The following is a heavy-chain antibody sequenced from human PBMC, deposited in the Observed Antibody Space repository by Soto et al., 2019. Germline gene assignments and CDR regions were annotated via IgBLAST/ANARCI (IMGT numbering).Heavy chain of an antibody. CDR1: GFNFSSYA. Sequence: QVQLVESGGGVVQPGRSLRLSCAASGFNFSSYAMHWVRQAPGKGLEWVAVISYDGSNKYYADSVKGRFTISRDNSKNTLYLQMNSLRAEDTAVYYCARDGTTEQWGQGILVTVSS. CDR3: ARDGTTEQ. V-gene: IGHV3-30-3*01. CDR2: ISYDGSNK. J-gene: IGHJ4*02. D-gene: IGHD1-7*01.